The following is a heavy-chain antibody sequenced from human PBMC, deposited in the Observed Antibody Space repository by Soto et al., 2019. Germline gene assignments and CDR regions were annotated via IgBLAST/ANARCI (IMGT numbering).Heavy chain of an antibody. V-gene: IGHV4-59*01. Sequence: SETLSLTCTVSGVSISPYYWSWIRQPPGKGLEWIGYIYYSGTTSYNPSLKSRVTISVDTSKNQFSLKLNSVNAAETAVYYCARDRHRSGYWGQGTLVTVSS. CDR1: GVSISPYY. D-gene: IGHD3-22*01. J-gene: IGHJ4*02. CDR2: IYYSGTT. CDR3: ARDRHRSGY.